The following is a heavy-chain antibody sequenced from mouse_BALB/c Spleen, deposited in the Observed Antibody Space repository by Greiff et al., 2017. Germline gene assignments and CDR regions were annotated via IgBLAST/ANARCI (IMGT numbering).Heavy chain of an antibody. CDR2: IRNKANGYTT. Sequence: EVQRVESGGGLVQPGGSLRLSCATSGFTFTDYYMSWVRQPPGKALEWLGFIRNKANGYTTEYSASVKGRFTISRDNYQSILYLQMNTLRAEDSATYYCARDRTYGNYVDWYFDVWGAGTTVTVSS. CDR1: GFTFTDYY. J-gene: IGHJ1*01. CDR3: ARDRTYGNYVDWYFDV. V-gene: IGHV7-3*02. D-gene: IGHD2-1*01.